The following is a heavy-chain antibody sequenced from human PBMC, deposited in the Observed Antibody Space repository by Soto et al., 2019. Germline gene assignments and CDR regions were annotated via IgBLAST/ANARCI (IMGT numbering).Heavy chain of an antibody. CDR1: GFDASVNF. J-gene: IGHJ6*02. CDR2: INNAGTT. V-gene: IGHV3-66*01. CDR3: VRENYYYGMDV. Sequence: EVQLVESGGTLVQPGGSLKLSCAASGFDASVNFMTWVRQAPGKGLEWVSAINNAGTTFYADSVKGRFTISRDDSKNTLFLQMNSLRVEDTAMYYCVRENYYYGMDVRGQGTAVTVSS.